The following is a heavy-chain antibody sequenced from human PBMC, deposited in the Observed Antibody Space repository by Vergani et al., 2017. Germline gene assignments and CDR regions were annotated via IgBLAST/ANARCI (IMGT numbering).Heavy chain of an antibody. CDR2: INHSGST. J-gene: IGHJ6*02. D-gene: IGHD1-1*01. V-gene: IGHV4-34*01. CDR3: ARNWYVNGMDV. CDR1: GRSFSGYY. Sequence: QVQLQQWGAGLLKPSENLSLTCAVYGRSFSGYYWSWIRQPPGKGLEWIGEINHSGSTNYNPSLKSRVTISVDTSKNQFSLKLSSVTAADTAVYYCARNWYVNGMDVWGQGTTVTVSS.